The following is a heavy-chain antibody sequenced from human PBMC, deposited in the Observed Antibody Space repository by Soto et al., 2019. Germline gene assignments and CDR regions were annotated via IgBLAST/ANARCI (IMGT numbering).Heavy chain of an antibody. CDR1: GGSISGGVGGLYY. CDR2: IYDSGST. D-gene: IGHD6-25*01. Sequence: QLQLRESGPGLVKPSETLSLTCTVSGGSISGGVGGLYYWSWIRQPPGKGLEWIGYIYDSGSTYYTPPLKSGVTISVDTPKNYFSLRLSSVTAPDTAVYYCAREVIPRPTDWYFDLWGRGTLVTVSS. J-gene: IGHJ2*01. V-gene: IGHV4-30-4*01. CDR3: AREVIPRPTDWYFDL.